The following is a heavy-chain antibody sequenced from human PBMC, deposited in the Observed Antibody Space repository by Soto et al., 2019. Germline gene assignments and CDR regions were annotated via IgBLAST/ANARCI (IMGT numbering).Heavy chain of an antibody. CDR1: GFTFSDYY. J-gene: IGHJ4*02. CDR3: ARFRRDLVVTAYYFDY. V-gene: IGHV3-11*06. Sequence: PVGSLRLACAASGFTFSDYYMSWIRQAPGKGREWVSYISSSSSYTNYADSVKGRFTISRDNAKNSLYLQMNSLRAEDTAVYYCARFRRDLVVTAYYFDYWGQGTLVTVSS. CDR2: ISSSSSYT. D-gene: IGHD2-21*02.